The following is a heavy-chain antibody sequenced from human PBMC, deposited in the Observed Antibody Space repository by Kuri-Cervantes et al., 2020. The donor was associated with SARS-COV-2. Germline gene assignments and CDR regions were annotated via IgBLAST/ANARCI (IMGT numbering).Heavy chain of an antibody. D-gene: IGHD3-22*01. CDR2: IYYSGST. Sequence: ESLKISCTVSGGSISSYYWSWIRQPPGKGLEWIGYIYYSGSTNYNPSLKSRVTISVDTSKNQFSLQLNSVNSEDTAVYYCVRDYYDSREGGAFDIWGQGTMVTVSS. CDR3: VRDYYDSREGGAFDI. CDR1: GGSISSYY. J-gene: IGHJ3*02. V-gene: IGHV4-59*12.